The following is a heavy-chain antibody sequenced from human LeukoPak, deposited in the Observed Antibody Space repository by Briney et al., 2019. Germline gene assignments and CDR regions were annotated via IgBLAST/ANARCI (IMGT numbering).Heavy chain of an antibody. Sequence: PSETLSLTCAVYGGSFSGYYWNWIRQPPGKGLEWIGEINHSGSTNYNPSLKSRVTISVDTSKNQFSLKLSSVTAADTAVYYCATGRRPTYYDFWSGYYIWGQGTLVTVSS. V-gene: IGHV4-34*01. D-gene: IGHD3-3*01. CDR1: GGSFSGYY. CDR3: ATGRRPTYYDFWSGYYI. J-gene: IGHJ4*02. CDR2: INHSGST.